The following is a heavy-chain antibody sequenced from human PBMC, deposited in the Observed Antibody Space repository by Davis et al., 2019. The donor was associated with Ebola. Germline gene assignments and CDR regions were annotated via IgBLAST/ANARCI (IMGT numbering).Heavy chain of an antibody. CDR1: GYTFTGYY. CDR2: INPNSGGT. V-gene: IGHV1-2*04. Sequence: ASVKVSCKASGYTFTGYYMHWVRQAPGQGLEWMGWINPNSGGTNYAQKFQGWVTMTRDTSISTAYMELSRLRSDDTAVYYCARDRQLLDYYYYGMDVWGQGTTVTVSS. J-gene: IGHJ6*02. CDR3: ARDRQLLDYYYYGMDV. D-gene: IGHD6-6*01.